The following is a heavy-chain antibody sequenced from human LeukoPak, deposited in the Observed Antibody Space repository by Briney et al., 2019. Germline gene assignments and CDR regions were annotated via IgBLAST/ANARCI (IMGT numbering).Heavy chain of an antibody. CDR2: IRVYNGNT. J-gene: IGHJ4*02. Sequence: ASVKVSCKASDYTFTSYGISWVRQAPGQGLEWMGWIRVYNGNTNYAQKLQGRVTMTTDTSTSTAYMELRSLRSDDTAVYYCARPGAMETFYYDSSGYYYFDYWGQGTLVTVSS. V-gene: IGHV1-18*01. CDR1: DYTFTSYG. D-gene: IGHD3-22*01. CDR3: ARPGAMETFYYDSSGYYYFDY.